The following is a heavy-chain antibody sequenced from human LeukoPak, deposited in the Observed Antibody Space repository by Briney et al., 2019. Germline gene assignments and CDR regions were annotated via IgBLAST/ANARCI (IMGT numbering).Heavy chain of an antibody. CDR3: ARWDYGDYLYYFDY. J-gene: IGHJ4*02. Sequence: GPSVKVSCKASGGTFSSYAISWVRQAPGQGLEWMGGIIPIFGTANYAQKFQGRVTITADKSTSTAYMELSSLRSEDTAVYYCARWDYGDYLYYFDYWGQGTLVTVSS. V-gene: IGHV1-69*06. D-gene: IGHD4-17*01. CDR2: IIPIFGTA. CDR1: GGTFSSYA.